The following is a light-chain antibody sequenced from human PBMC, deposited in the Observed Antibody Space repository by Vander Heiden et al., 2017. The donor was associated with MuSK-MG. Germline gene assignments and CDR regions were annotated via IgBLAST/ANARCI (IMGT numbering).Light chain of an antibody. Sequence: DVVMKQSPLSLPVTLGQPASISCRSSQSLVYSDGYTYLDWFHPRPGPSPRRLIYTVSNRDSGVPDRFSGSGSGPDFTLTLSMVEAEDVGVYSCMPGLHCPPIFGQGTRLETK. CDR3: MPGLHCPPI. J-gene: IGKJ5*01. CDR1: QSLVYSDGYTY. CDR2: TVS. V-gene: IGKV2-30*01.